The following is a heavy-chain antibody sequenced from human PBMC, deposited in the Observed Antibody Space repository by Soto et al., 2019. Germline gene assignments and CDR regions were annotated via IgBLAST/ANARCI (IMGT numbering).Heavy chain of an antibody. V-gene: IGHV1-58*01. J-gene: IGHJ4*02. Sequence: ASVKVSCKASGFTFTSSAVQWVRQARGQRLEWIGWIVVGSGNTNYAQKFQERVTITRDMSTSTAYMELSSLRSEDTAVYYCAADPSGAIFGVVTPKGFDYWGQGTLVTVSS. CDR1: GFTFTSSA. CDR2: IVVGSGNT. D-gene: IGHD3-3*01. CDR3: AADPSGAIFGVVTPKGFDY.